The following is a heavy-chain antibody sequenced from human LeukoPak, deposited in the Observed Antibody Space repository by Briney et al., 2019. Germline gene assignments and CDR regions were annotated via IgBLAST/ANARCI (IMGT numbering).Heavy chain of an antibody. CDR1: GGTFSSYA. J-gene: IGHJ4*02. D-gene: IGHD3-22*01. Sequence: ASVKVSCKASGGTFSSYAISWVRQAPGQGLEWMGWISAYNGNTNYAQKLQGRVTMTTDTSTSTAYMELRSLRSDDTAVYYCARGPTYYYDSTYFDYWGQGTLVTVSS. CDR2: ISAYNGNT. V-gene: IGHV1-18*01. CDR3: ARGPTYYYDSTYFDY.